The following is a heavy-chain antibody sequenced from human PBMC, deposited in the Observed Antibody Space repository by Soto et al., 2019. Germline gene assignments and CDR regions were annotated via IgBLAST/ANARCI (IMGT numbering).Heavy chain of an antibody. CDR3: AKDGQWLAHYD. D-gene: IGHD6-19*01. J-gene: IGHJ4*02. V-gene: IGHV3-9*01. CDR2: ISWNSGSI. CDR1: GFTFDDYA. Sequence: PGGSLRLSCAASGFTFDDYAMHWVRQAPGKGLEWVSGISWNSGSIGYADSVKGRFTISRDNAKNSLYLQMNSLRAEDTALYYCAKDGQWLAHYDGGKGSLVTVAS.